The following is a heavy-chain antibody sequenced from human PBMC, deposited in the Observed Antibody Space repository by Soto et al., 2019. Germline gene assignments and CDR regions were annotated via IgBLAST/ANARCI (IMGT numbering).Heavy chain of an antibody. J-gene: IGHJ5*02. CDR2: IYDSGST. Sequence: QVQLQESGPGLVKPSQTLSLTCTVSGGSISSSGYYWSWIRQHPGKGLEWIGYIYDSGSTYYNPSLKSRVTISVDTSKNQYSLKLSSVTAADTAVYYCAREVGGGYDHRWFDPWGQGTLVTVSS. CDR1: GGSISSSGYY. D-gene: IGHD5-12*01. V-gene: IGHV4-31*03. CDR3: AREVGGGYDHRWFDP.